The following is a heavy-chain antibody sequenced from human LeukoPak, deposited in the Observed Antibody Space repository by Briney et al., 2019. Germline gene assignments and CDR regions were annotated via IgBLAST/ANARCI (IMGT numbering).Heavy chain of an antibody. J-gene: IGHJ4*02. V-gene: IGHV3-23*01. CDR1: GFTVSNNY. D-gene: IGHD3-22*01. CDR2: ISGSGGST. CDR3: AGYYYDSSSRRHGDY. Sequence: PGGSLRLSCAASGFTVSNNYMSWVRQAPGKGLEWVSAISGSGGSTYYADSVKGRFTISRDNSKNTLYLQMNSLRAEDTAVYYCAGYYYDSSSRRHGDYWGQGTLVTVSS.